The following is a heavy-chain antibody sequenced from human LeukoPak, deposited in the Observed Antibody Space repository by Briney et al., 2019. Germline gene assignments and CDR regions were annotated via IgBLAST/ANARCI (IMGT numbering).Heavy chain of an antibody. V-gene: IGHV3-74*01. CDR2: IDPDGSTT. CDR3: TRVQAGRAGLMDV. J-gene: IGHJ6*02. D-gene: IGHD6-13*01. CDR1: GFTLSSYW. Sequence: PGGSLPLSCAASGFTLSSYWMHWVRQAPGEGLVWVSRIDPDGSTTNYADSVKGRFTTSRDNAKNTLYLQMNSLRAEDTALYYCTRVQAGRAGLMDVGGRGTADTVSS.